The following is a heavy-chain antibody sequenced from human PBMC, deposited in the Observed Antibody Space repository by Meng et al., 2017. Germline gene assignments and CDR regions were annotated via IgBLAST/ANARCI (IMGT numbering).Heavy chain of an antibody. V-gene: IGHV1-69*05. CDR2: IIPTFGTA. J-gene: IGHJ3*02. CDR3: ARDTLLMGYSSSGGAAFDI. CDR1: GGTFSSYA. Sequence: SVKVSCKASGGTFSSYAISWVRQAPGQGLEWMGGIIPTFGTANYAQKFQGRVTITTDESTSTAYMELSSLRSEDTAVYYCARDTLLMGYSSSGGAAFDIWGQGTMVTVSS. D-gene: IGHD6-13*01.